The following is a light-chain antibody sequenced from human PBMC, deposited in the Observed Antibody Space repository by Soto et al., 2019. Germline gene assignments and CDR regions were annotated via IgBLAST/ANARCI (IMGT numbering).Light chain of an antibody. CDR1: SSDVGGYNY. CDR3: SSYTGSGTLVV. Sequence: QSALSQPASVSGSPGQSITISCTGTSSDVGGYNYVSWYQQHPGRAPKLIIFEVSDRPSGISNRFSGSKSGNTASLTISGLRAEDEADYYCSSYTGSGTLVVFGGGTKLTVL. CDR2: EVS. J-gene: IGLJ2*01. V-gene: IGLV2-14*01.